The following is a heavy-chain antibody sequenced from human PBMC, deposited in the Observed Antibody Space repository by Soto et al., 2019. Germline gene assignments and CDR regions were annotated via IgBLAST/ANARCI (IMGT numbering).Heavy chain of an antibody. J-gene: IGHJ6*02. Sequence: PSETLSLTCTVSGGSISSGGYYWSWIRQHPGKGLEWIGYIYYSGSTYYNPSLKSRVTISVDTSKNQFSLKLSSVTAADTAVYYCARDREGYGSGSYHYYYYGMDVWGQGTTVTVSS. V-gene: IGHV4-31*03. CDR1: GGSISSGGYY. CDR2: IYYSGST. CDR3: ARDREGYGSGSYHYYYYGMDV. D-gene: IGHD3-10*01.